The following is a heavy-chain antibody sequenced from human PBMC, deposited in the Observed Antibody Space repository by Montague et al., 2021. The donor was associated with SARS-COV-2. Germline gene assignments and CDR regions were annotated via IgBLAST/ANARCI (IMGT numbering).Heavy chain of an antibody. Sequence: SETLSLTCSVSGGSISTYYWSWIRQPPGKGLEWIGYIYYSGSTNYNPSLKSRATISIDTSKNQFSLELSSVTAADMAVYYCASPGGYCTGGRCYYVYWGQGTLVTVSS. J-gene: IGHJ4*02. V-gene: IGHV4-59*01. D-gene: IGHD2-15*01. CDR2: IYYSGST. CDR3: ASPGGYCTGGRCYYVY. CDR1: GGSISTYY.